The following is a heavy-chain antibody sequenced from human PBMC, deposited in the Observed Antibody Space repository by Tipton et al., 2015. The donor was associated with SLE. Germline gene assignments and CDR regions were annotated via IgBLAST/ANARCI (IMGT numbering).Heavy chain of an antibody. J-gene: IGHJ3*01. V-gene: IGHV4-39*01. CDR3: TRPLVAAAGWDAFDV. CDR2: IYTSGSP. Sequence: TLSLTCTVSGGSIRSSSYYWGWIRPPPGKGRGWVGSIYTSGSPNYNPTLKRRVTISVDTSKNQSSLKLSYVTAAETAVNSCTRPLVAAAGWDAFDVWGRGTIFTVSS. D-gene: IGHD6-13*01. CDR1: GGSIRSSSYY.